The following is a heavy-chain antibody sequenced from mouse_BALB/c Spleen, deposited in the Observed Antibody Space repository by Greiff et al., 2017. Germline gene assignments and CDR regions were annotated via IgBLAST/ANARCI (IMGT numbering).Heavy chain of an antibody. J-gene: IGHJ1*01. V-gene: IGHV1S81*02. CDR2: INPSNGGT. CDR3: TRGNYVRYFDV. D-gene: IGHD2-1*01. CDR1: GYTFTSYY. Sequence: QVQLKQPGAELVKPGASVKLSCKASGYTFTSYYMYWVKQRPGQGLEWIGGINPSNGGTNFNEKFKSKATLTVDKSSSTAYMQLSSLTSEDSAVYYCTRGNYVRYFDVWGAGTTVTVSS.